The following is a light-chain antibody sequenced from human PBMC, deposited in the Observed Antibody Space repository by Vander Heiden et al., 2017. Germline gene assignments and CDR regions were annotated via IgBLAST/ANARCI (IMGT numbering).Light chain of an antibody. V-gene: IGKV3-11*01. CDR3: QQRSYWPLT. CDR2: DTS. Sequence: EIVLTHSPATLSLSPGESATLPCSPSQSVATYLTWFQHKPGQTPRLLIYDTSKRATGIPARFSGSGSGTDFTLTISSLEPEDFAVYYCQQRSYWPLTFGGGTKVEIK. J-gene: IGKJ4*01. CDR1: QSVATY.